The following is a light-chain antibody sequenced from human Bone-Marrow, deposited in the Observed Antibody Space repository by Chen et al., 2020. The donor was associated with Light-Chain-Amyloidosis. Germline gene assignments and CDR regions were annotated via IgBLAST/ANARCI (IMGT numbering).Light chain of an antibody. J-gene: IGLJ3*02. V-gene: IGLV3-1*01. CDR3: QAWDTTSWV. CDR2: QDN. Sequence: SYDLTQPPSVSVSPGQTALITCSGDKLGDKYVCWYQQKPGQSPVLVIYQDNKRPSGIPERLSGSNSGNTATLTISGTQTMDEADYYCQAWDTTSWVFGGGTTLTVL. CDR1: KLGDKY.